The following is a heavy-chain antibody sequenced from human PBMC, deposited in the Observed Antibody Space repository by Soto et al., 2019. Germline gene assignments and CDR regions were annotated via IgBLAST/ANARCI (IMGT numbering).Heavy chain of an antibody. V-gene: IGHV4-59*12. CDR2: IHHSGST. CDR1: GGSINTYY. D-gene: IGHD1-26*01. CDR3: AREVGATTRDYNNWFDP. J-gene: IGHJ5*02. Sequence: SETLSLTCAVSGGSINTYYWSWVRQPPGKGLEWIGNIHHSGSTNYNPSLKSRVTMSVDTSKNQFSLKLSSVTAADTAVYYCAREVGATTRDYNNWFDPWGQGTLVTVSS.